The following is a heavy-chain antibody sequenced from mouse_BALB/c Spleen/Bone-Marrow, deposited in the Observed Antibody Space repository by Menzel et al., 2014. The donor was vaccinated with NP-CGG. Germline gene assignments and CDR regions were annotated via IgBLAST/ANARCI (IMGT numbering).Heavy chain of an antibody. V-gene: IGHV1S29*02. CDR1: GYTFTDYD. J-gene: IGHJ2*01. CDR2: IYPYNGVT. CDR3: ARGLWGNYYFDY. D-gene: IGHD2-1*01. Sequence: VHVKQSGPELVKPGASVKMSCKASGYTFTDYDIHWVKQSHGKSLEWIGYIYPYNGVTGYNQKFKTKATLTVDNSSITAYMELRSLTSEDSAVYYCARGLWGNYYFDYWGQAPLSQSPQ.